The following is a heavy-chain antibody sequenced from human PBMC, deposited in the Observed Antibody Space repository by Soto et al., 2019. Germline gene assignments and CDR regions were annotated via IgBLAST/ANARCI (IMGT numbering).Heavy chain of an antibody. CDR3: VKDGSPVAGTFFDD. V-gene: IGHV3-23*01. J-gene: IGHJ4*02. D-gene: IGHD6-19*01. CDR2: ISGSVGRT. CDR1: GFTFRAYA. Sequence: EVQLLESGGGLVQPGGSLRLSCAASGFTFRAYAMNWVRQASGKVLEWVSAISGSVGRTDYSDSVKGHFTISRDNYKNALYLQMNSLRAEDTSVYYCVKDGSPVAGTFFDDWGQRTLVNVSS.